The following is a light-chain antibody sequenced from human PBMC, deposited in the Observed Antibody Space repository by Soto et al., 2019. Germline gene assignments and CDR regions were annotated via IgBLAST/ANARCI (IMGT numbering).Light chain of an antibody. CDR2: QHT. V-gene: IGLV3-1*01. CDR1: KLGDKY. CDR3: QAWDTRTVV. Sequence: SYELTQPPSVSVSPGQTATITCSGDKLGDKYACWYQQKPGQSPALVIYQHTKRPSGIPERFSGSNSGNTATLTISGTQAMDEADYYCQAWDTRTVVFGGGTKLTVL. J-gene: IGLJ2*01.